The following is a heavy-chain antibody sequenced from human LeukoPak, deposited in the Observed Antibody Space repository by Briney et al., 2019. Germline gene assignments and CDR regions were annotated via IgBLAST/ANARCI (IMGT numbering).Heavy chain of an antibody. Sequence: SETLSLTCTVSGGSISGYYWSWIRQPPGKGLEWIGYIYYSGSTNYNPSLKSRVTISVDTSKNQFSLKLSSVTAADTAVYYCARSYDFWSGYDFDYWGQGTLVTVSS. CDR1: GGSISGYY. D-gene: IGHD3-3*01. CDR2: IYYSGST. CDR3: ARSYDFWSGYDFDY. V-gene: IGHV4-59*01. J-gene: IGHJ4*02.